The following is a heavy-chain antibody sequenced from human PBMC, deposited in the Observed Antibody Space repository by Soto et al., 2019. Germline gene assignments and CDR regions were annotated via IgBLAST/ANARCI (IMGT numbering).Heavy chain of an antibody. CDR1: GFSLSNARMG. CDR3: ARMSAGIALTGHIDF. V-gene: IGHV2-26*01. CDR2: IFSNDEK. Sequence: VSGPTLVNPTETLTLTCTVSGFSLSNARMGVSWIRQPPGKALEWLAHIFSNDEKSYSTSLKSRLTISKDTSKSQVVLTMTNMDPVDTATYYCARMSAGIALTGHIDFWGQGIPVTVSS. D-gene: IGHD6-19*01. J-gene: IGHJ4*02.